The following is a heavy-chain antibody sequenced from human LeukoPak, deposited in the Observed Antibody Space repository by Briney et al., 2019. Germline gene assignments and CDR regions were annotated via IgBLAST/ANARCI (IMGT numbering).Heavy chain of an antibody. Sequence: SVKVSCKASGYTFTSYDINWVRQATGQGLEWMGGIIPIFGTANYAQKFQGRVTITADESTSTAYMELSSLRSEDTAVYYCASNREQQLVLQGWFDPWGQGTLVTVSS. CDR2: IIPIFGTA. V-gene: IGHV1-69*13. CDR3: ASNREQQLVLQGWFDP. CDR1: GYTFTSYD. D-gene: IGHD6-13*01. J-gene: IGHJ5*02.